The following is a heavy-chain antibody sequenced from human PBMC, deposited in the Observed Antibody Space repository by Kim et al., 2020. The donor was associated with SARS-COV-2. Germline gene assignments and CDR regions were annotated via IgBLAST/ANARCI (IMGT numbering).Heavy chain of an antibody. CDR3: AREFVRYFDSYYYYYGMDV. CDR1: GGSISSSNW. V-gene: IGHV4-4*02. J-gene: IGHJ6*01. Sequence: SESLSLTCAVSGGSISSSNWWSWVRQPPGKGLEWIGEIYHSGSTNYNPSLKSQVTISVDKSKNQFSLKLRSGTAADTAVYYCAREFVRYFDSYYYYYGMDVWGQGTTVTVPS. D-gene: IGHD3-9*01. CDR2: IYHSGST.